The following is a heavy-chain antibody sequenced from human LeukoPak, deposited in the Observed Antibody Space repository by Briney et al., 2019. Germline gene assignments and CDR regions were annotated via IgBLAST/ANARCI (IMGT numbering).Heavy chain of an antibody. J-gene: IGHJ4*02. D-gene: IGHD7-27*01. V-gene: IGHV3-48*01. CDR3: AKVVGRGSGDPD. CDR2: ISSSSSAI. Sequence: GGSLRLSCAASGFTFSSYSVSWVRQAPGKGLEWVSHISSSSSAIDYADSVKGRFTISRDSAKNSLFLQMNSLRAKDTAVYYCAKVVGRGSGDPDWGQGTLVTVSS. CDR1: GFTFSSYS.